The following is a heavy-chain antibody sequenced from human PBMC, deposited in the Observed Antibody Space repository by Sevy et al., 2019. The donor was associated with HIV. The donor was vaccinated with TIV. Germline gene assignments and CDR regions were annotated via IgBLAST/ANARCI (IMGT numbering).Heavy chain of an antibody. D-gene: IGHD6-13*01. CDR2: VNSGGSST. CDR1: GFTFSSYW. CDR3: ARGAAAGTFDY. V-gene: IGHV3-74*01. Sequence: GGSLRLSCAASGFTFSSYWMHWVRQAPGKGLVWVSRVNSGGSSTSYADAVKGRFTISRNNAKNTLYLQMNSLRAEDTAVYYWARGAAAGTFDYWGQGTLVTVSS. J-gene: IGHJ4*02.